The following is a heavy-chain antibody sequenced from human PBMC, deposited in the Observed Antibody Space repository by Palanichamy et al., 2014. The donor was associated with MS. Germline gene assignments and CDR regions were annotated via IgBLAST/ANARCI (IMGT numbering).Heavy chain of an antibody. CDR1: GITFSSYE. V-gene: IGHV3-48*03. J-gene: IGHJ2*01. CDR2: ISNSGSTI. Sequence: EEQLVESGGGLVQPGGSLRLSCAASGITFSSYEMNWVRQAPGKGLEWVSYISNSGSTIYYGDSVKGRFTISRDDAKNSLYLQMNSLRAEDTAVYYCARRFDLWGRGTLVTVSS. CDR3: ARRFDL.